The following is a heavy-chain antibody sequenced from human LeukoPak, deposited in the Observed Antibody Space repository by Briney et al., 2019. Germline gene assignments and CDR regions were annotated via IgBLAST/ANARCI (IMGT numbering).Heavy chain of an antibody. D-gene: IGHD2-15*01. CDR2: ISHTGGSP. CDR1: GITFSSYG. J-gene: IGHJ6*03. V-gene: IGHV3-23*01. Sequence: GGSLRLSCAASGITFSSYGMSWVRQVPGKGLEWVSSISHTGGSPYYADSVKGRFTVSRDNSKNALYLQMNSLTVEDTAIYYCAKNADRGAYCRGGSCYPYYYYYMDVWGTGTTVTIS. CDR3: AKNADRGAYCRGGSCYPYYYYYMDV.